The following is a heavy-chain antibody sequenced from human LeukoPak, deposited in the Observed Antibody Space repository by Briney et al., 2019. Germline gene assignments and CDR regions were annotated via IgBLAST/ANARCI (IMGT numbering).Heavy chain of an antibody. CDR2: ISSSSSTI. V-gene: IGHV3-48*01. Sequence: PGGSLRLSCAASGFTFSSYSMNWVRQAPGKGLEWVSYISSSSSTIYHADSVKGRFTISRDNAKNSLYLQMNSLRAEDTAVYYCARVLHKRNYDSTTYYGYWGRGTLVTVSS. D-gene: IGHD3-22*01. J-gene: IGHJ4*02. CDR3: ARVLHKRNYDSTTYYGY. CDR1: GFTFSSYS.